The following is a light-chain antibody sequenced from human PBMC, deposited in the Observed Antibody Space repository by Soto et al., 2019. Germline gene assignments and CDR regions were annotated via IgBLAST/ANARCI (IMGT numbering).Light chain of an antibody. Sequence: QPVLTQSSSASASLGSSVKLTCTLSSGHSSYIIDWQQQQPGQPAPYLMKLEGSGSYNKGSGGPDRFSGSSSGADRYLTISNLQSEDEADYYCETWDSNTVVFGGGTQLTLL. CDR1: SGHSSYI. J-gene: IGLJ2*01. V-gene: IGLV4-60*03. CDR2: LEGSGSY. CDR3: ETWDSNTVV.